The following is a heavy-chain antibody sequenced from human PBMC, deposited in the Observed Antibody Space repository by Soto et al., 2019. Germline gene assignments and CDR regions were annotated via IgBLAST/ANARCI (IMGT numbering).Heavy chain of an antibody. D-gene: IGHD3-10*01. CDR1: GFTFSSYA. CDR3: ARVEFGELVGYFDY. V-gene: IGHV3-30-3*01. J-gene: IGHJ4*02. CDR2: ISYDGSNK. Sequence: GGSLRLSCAASGFTFSSYAMHWVRQAPGKGLEWVAVISYDGSNKYYADSVKGRFTISRDNSKNTLYLQMNSLRAEDTAVYYCARVEFGELVGYFDYWGQGTLVTVSS.